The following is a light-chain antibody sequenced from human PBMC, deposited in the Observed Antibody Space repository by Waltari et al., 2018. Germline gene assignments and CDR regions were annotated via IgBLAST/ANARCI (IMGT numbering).Light chain of an antibody. CDR1: QSLLHSSGYTF. J-gene: IGKJ1*01. CDR3: MQARQTPWT. V-gene: IGKV2-28*01. Sequence: DIVMTQSPLSLLVSPGEPASISCRSSQSLLHSSGYTFLDWYLQKPGQSPQLLIYLVSNRAAGVPDRFSGSGSGTDFTLKISRVEAEDVGVYYCMQARQTPWTFGQGTKVEIK. CDR2: LVS.